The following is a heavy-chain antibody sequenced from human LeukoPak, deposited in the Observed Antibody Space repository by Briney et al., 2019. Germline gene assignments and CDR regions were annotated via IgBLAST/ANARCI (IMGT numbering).Heavy chain of an antibody. CDR2: IANDGSRK. Sequence: GGSLRLSCAGSGFTFSRNGMHWVRQAPGQGLEWVAGIANDGSRKHYADSVKGRFTISRDSSKNTMYLQMDSLRAEETALYYCAKDEGSYGLDFWGQGVLVTVSP. V-gene: IGHV3-30*18. CDR1: GFTFSRNG. CDR3: AKDEGSYGLDF. J-gene: IGHJ4*02. D-gene: IGHD4-17*01.